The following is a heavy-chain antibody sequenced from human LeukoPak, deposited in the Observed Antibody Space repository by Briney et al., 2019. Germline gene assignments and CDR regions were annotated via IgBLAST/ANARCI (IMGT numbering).Heavy chain of an antibody. CDR2: IRSSSSYI. Sequence: GGSLRLSCAASGFTFSSYSMNWVRQAPGKGLEWVSSIRSSSSYIYYADSVKGRFTISRDNAKNSLYLQMNSLRAEDTAVYYCARDARQVGYNFEFYWYFDLWGRGTLVTVFS. D-gene: IGHD5-24*01. CDR1: GFTFSSYS. CDR3: ARDARQVGYNFEFYWYFDL. J-gene: IGHJ2*01. V-gene: IGHV3-21*01.